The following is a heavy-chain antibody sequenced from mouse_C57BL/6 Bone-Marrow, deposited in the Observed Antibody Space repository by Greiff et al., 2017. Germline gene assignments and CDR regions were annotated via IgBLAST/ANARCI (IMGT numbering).Heavy chain of an antibody. Sequence: EVQLQESGGGLVKPGGSLKLSCAASGFTFSDYGMHWVRQAPEKGLEWVAYISSGSSTIYYADTVKGRFTISRDNAKNTLFLQMTSLRSEDTAMYYCARLTGHYFDYWGQGTTLTVSS. CDR1: GFTFSDYG. V-gene: IGHV5-17*01. CDR3: ARLTGHYFDY. CDR2: ISSGSSTI. J-gene: IGHJ2*01. D-gene: IGHD4-1*01.